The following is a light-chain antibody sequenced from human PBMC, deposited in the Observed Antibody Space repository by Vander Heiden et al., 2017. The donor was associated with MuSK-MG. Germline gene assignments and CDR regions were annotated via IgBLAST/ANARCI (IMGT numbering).Light chain of an antibody. V-gene: IGKV3-11*01. J-gene: IGKJ1*01. CDR1: QSVSSY. Sequence: EIVLTQSPATLSLSPGERATLSCRASQSVSSYLAWYQQKPGQAPRLLIYDASNRANGIPDRFSGSGSGTDFTLTISSLEPEDFAVYYWQQRSNLQTFGQGTKVEIK. CDR2: DAS. CDR3: QQRSNLQT.